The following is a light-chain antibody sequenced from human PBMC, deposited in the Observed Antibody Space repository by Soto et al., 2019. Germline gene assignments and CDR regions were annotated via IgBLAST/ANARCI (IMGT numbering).Light chain of an antibody. J-gene: IGLJ1*01. Sequence: QSALTQPASVSGSPGQSIAISCTGTSSDVGAYNYVSWYQQYPGKAPKLVIFDVSYRPSGVSNRFSGSKSGNTASLTISGLQAEDEDDYYCKSFTTSDTYVFGTGTKVPVL. V-gene: IGLV2-14*01. CDR1: SSDVGAYNY. CDR2: DVS. CDR3: KSFTTSDTYV.